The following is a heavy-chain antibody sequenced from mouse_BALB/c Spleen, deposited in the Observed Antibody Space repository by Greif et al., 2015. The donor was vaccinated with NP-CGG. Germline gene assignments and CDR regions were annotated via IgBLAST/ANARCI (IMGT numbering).Heavy chain of an antibody. J-gene: IGHJ1*01. CDR2: INPSTGYT. V-gene: IGHV1-7*01. Sequence: VKLMESGAELAKPGASVKMSCKASGYTFTSYWMHWVKQRPGQGLEWIGYINPSTGYTEYSQKFKDKATLSADKSSSTAYMQLSSLTSEDSSVYYCARSYEGYFYVWGAGTTVTVSS. D-gene: IGHD1-1*01. CDR1: GYTFTSYW. CDR3: ARSYEGYFYV.